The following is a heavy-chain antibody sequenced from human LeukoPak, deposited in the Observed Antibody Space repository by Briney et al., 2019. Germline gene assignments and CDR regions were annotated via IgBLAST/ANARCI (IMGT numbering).Heavy chain of an antibody. D-gene: IGHD2-2*01. CDR3: VSRYQLPFDY. CDR1: GFTFNTYS. Sequence: GGSLRLSCVASGFTFNTYSMHWVRQAPGKGLEWVAVLSFDGDEKHYADSVKGRFTISRDNSKSTLYLQMNSLRAEDTAVYYCVSRYQLPFDYWGQGTLVTVSS. J-gene: IGHJ4*02. V-gene: IGHV3-30-3*01. CDR2: LSFDGDEK.